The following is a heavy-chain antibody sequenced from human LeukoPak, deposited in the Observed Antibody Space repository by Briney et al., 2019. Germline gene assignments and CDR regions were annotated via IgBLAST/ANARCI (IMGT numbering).Heavy chain of an antibody. CDR1: GYTFTCYY. CDR3: ARGPYYDFWSGYYDAFDI. V-gene: IGHV1-46*01. Sequence: ASVKDSCTASGYTFTCYYMHWVRRAPGQGLEWMGIINPSGGSTSYEQKFQGRVTTTTDMSTSTIYMERSSLRSEDTAVYYCARGPYYDFWSGYYDAFDIWGQGTMVTVSS. J-gene: IGHJ3*02. D-gene: IGHD3-3*01. CDR2: INPSGGST.